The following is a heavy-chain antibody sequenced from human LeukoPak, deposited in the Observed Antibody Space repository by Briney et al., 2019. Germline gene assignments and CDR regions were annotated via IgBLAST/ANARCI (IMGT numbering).Heavy chain of an antibody. Sequence: GGSLRLSCAASGFTFSGSTVHRVRQASGKGLEWVARIRSKTNNYATAYAASVKGRFTISRDDSENTAYLQMNSLQTEDTAVYYCSSRGQMATIYEHWGQGTLVTVSS. D-gene: IGHD5-24*01. CDR2: IRSKTNNYAT. CDR1: GFTFSGST. CDR3: SSRGQMATIYEH. V-gene: IGHV3-73*01. J-gene: IGHJ4*02.